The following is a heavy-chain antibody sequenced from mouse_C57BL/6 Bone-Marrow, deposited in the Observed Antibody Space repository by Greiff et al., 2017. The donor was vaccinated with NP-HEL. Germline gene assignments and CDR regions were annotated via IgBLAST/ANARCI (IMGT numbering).Heavy chain of an antibody. CDR1: GFTFSSYG. CDR3: ARHITTVVAPPSY. V-gene: IGHV5-6*01. Sequence: EVQGVESGGDLVKPGGSLKLSCAASGFTFSSYGMSWVRQTPDKRLEWVATISSGGSYTYYPDSVKGRFTISRDNAKNTLYLQMSSLKSEDTAMYYCARHITTVVAPPSYWGQGTTLTVSS. J-gene: IGHJ2*01. D-gene: IGHD1-1*01. CDR2: ISSGGSYT.